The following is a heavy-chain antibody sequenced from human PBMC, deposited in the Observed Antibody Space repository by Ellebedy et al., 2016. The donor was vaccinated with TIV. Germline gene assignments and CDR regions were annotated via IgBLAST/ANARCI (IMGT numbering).Heavy chain of an antibody. CDR3: ARGPDGRYCTSPTCYPAVYYSYGMDV. Sequence: GESLKISCAASGFTFGFYTMHWVRQPPGKGLEWVADVSYDGGDKYYADSVKGRFTISRDNSKNTLYLQMNSLRVEDPAVYYCARGPDGRYCTSPTCYPAVYYSYGMDVWGQGTTVTVSS. CDR1: GFTFGFYT. V-gene: IGHV3-30-3*01. J-gene: IGHJ6*02. CDR2: VSYDGGDK. D-gene: IGHD2-2*01.